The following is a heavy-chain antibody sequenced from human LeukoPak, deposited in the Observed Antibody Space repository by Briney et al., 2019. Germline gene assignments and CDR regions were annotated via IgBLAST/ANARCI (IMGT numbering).Heavy chain of an antibody. D-gene: IGHD1-26*01. CDR3: ALGGSYRPFDY. J-gene: IGHJ4*02. V-gene: IGHV3-21*01. Sequence: GGSLRLSCAASGFTFSSYSMNWVRQAPGKGLEWVSSISSSSSYIYYADSVKGRFTISRDNAKNSLYLQMNSLRAEDTAVYYCALGGSYRPFDYWGQGTLVTVSS. CDR1: GFTFSSYS. CDR2: ISSSSSYI.